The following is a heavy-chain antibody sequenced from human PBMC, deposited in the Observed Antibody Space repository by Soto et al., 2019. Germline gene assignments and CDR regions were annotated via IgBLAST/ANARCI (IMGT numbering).Heavy chain of an antibody. CDR1: GFTLSSYG. J-gene: IGHJ6*03. CDR2: ISYDGSNK. V-gene: IGHV3-30*18. D-gene: IGHD3-3*01. CDR3: AKDADERITIFGVVTCYMHV. Sequence: GGSLRLSYAASGFTLSSYGMHWVRQAPGKGLEWVAVISYDGSNKYYADSVKGRFTISRDNSKNTLYLQMNSLRAEDTAVYYCAKDADERITIFGVVTCYMHVWGKGTTVTVSS.